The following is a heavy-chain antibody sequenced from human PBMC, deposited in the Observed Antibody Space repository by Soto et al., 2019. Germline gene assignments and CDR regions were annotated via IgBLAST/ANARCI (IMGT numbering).Heavy chain of an antibody. D-gene: IGHD2-15*01. V-gene: IGHV3-33*01. J-gene: IGHJ4*02. CDR2: IWYDGSNK. CDR1: GFTFSSYG. Sequence: GGSLRLSCAASGFTFSSYGMHWVRKAPGKGLEWVAVIWYDGSNKYYADSVKGRFTISRDNSKNTLYLQMNSLRAEDTAVYYCARGPHCSGGSCYIDYWGQGTLVTVSS. CDR3: ARGPHCSGGSCYIDY.